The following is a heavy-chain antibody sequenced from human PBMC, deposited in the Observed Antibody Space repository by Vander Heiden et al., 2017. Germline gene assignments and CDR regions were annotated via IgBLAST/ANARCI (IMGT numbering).Heavy chain of an antibody. J-gene: IGHJ4*02. V-gene: IGHV4-31*03. CDR3: ARVKIQRGVSRYYFDY. CDR1: GGSISSGGYY. D-gene: IGHD5-18*01. CDR2: IYYSGST. Sequence: QVQLQESGPGLVKPSQTLSLTCTVSGGSISSGGYYWSWIRQHPGKGLEWIGYIYYSGSTYYNPSLKSRVTISVDTSKNQCALKLSSVTAADTAVYYCARVKIQRGVSRYYFDYWGQGTLVTVSS.